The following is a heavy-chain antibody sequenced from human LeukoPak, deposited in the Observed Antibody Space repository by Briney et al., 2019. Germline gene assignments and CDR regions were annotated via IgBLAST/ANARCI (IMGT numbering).Heavy chain of an antibody. CDR1: GGSISTSY. Sequence: PSETLSLTCTVSGGSISTSYWSWIRQPPGKGLEWIGYIYYSGYTNYNPSLKSRVPMSVDTSKNQFPLKLSSVTAADTAVYYCARGQSTGTTAQPDYWGQGTLVTVSS. D-gene: IGHD1-1*01. CDR2: IYYSGYT. CDR3: ARGQSTGTTAQPDY. V-gene: IGHV4-59*01. J-gene: IGHJ4*02.